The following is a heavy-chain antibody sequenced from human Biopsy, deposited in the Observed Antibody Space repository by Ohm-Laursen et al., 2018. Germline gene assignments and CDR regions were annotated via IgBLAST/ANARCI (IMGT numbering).Heavy chain of an antibody. CDR1: GDSINSSY. Sequence: SETLSLTCPVSGDSINSSYWSWIRQAPGKGLEWIGFISNSGNTNYNPSLESRVTISADTSKNQFSLKLGSVTVADTAVFYCARRGSGGRSFDYWGQGSLVTVSS. J-gene: IGHJ4*02. D-gene: IGHD2-15*01. CDR2: ISNSGNT. V-gene: IGHV4-59*08. CDR3: ARRGSGGRSFDY.